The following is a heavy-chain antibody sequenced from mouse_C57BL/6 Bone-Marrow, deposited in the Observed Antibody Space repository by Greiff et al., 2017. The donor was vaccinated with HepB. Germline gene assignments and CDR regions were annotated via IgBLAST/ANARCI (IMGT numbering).Heavy chain of an antibody. J-gene: IGHJ4*01. Sequence: QVQLQQPGAELVMPGASVKLSCKASGYTFTSYWMHWVKQRPGQGLEWIGEIDPSDSYTNYNQKFKGKSTLTVDKSSSTAYMQLSSLTSEDSAVYYCARDLRMDYWGQGTSVTVSS. V-gene: IGHV1-69*01. CDR3: ARDLRMDY. CDR2: IDPSDSYT. D-gene: IGHD1-1*01. CDR1: GYTFTSYW.